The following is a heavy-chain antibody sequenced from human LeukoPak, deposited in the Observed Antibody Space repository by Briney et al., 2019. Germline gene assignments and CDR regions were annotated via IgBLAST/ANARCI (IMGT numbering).Heavy chain of an antibody. J-gene: IGHJ4*02. CDR1: EFTFSSYA. D-gene: IGHD6-13*01. V-gene: IGHV3-30-3*01. Sequence: PGGSLRLSCAASEFTFSSYAMHWVRQAPGKGLEWVAVISYDGSNKYYADSVKGRFTISRDNSKNTLYLQMNSLRAEDTAVYYCASLAAADTWWGQGTLVTVSS. CDR3: ASLAAADTW. CDR2: ISYDGSNK.